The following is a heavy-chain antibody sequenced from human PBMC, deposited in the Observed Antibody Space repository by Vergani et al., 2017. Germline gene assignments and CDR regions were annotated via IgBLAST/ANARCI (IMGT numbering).Heavy chain of an antibody. J-gene: IGHJ1*01. V-gene: IGHV3-9*01. CDR1: GFTFDDYA. CDR2: ISWSSGSI. Sequence: EVQLLESGGGLVQPGRSLRLSCVASGFTFDDYAMHWVRHAPGKGLEWVSGISWSSGSIGYADSVKGRFTISRDNAKNSLYLQRNSLRAEDPALYYCAKGQYYYDSSGYYSPFRRAEYFQHGGQGTLVSVSS. CDR3: AKGQYYYDSSGYYSPFRRAEYFQH. D-gene: IGHD3-22*01.